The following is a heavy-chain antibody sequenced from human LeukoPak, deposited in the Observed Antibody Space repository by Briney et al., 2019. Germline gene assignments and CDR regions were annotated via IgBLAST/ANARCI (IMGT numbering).Heavy chain of an antibody. J-gene: IGHJ4*02. CDR3: ASHTGGPEDY. CDR1: GYTFTRYS. CDR2: IGNFNHNT. V-gene: IGHV1-18*01. D-gene: IGHD1-14*01. Sequence: ASVKVSCKATGYTFTRYSISWVRQAPGQGFEWMGWIGNFNHNTNYAQKFQGRVTMTTDTSTTTAYLEMRSLTSDDTAVYYCASHTGGPEDYWGQGTLVTVSS.